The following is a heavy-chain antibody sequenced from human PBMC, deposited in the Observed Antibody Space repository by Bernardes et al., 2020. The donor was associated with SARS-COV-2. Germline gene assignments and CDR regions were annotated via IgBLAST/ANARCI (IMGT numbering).Heavy chain of an antibody. J-gene: IGHJ6*02. CDR2: ISSSSSYI. CDR1: GFTFTSYT. V-gene: IGHV3-21*06. CDR3: ARDYSPPLVTIDYYYYGMDV. Sequence: GGSLRLSCAASGFTFTSYTMNWVRQAPGKGLEWVSSISSSSSYIYYAASVKGRFTISRDNAKSSLYLQMSSLRVEDTAVYYCARDYSPPLVTIDYYYYGMDVWGQGTTVTVSS. D-gene: IGHD2-21*02.